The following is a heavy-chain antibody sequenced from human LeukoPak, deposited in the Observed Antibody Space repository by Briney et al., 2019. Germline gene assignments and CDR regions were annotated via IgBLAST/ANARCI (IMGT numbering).Heavy chain of an antibody. J-gene: IGHJ3*02. D-gene: IGHD3-10*01. Sequence: GESLKISCKASGYSFPSYWIGWVRQMPGKGLESMGIIYPGDPDTIYSPSFQGQVTISADKSYTTAFLQWSSLKASDTAMYYCARLSYGSRHDAFDIWGQGTTVTVSS. V-gene: IGHV5-51*01. CDR2: IYPGDPDT. CDR1: GYSFPSYW. CDR3: ARLSYGSRHDAFDI.